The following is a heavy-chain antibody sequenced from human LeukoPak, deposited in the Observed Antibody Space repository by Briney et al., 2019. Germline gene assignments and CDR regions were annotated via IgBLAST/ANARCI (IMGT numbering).Heavy chain of an antibody. CDR2: ISGSGGST. CDR3: VRELPPVVQYYFDY. D-gene: IGHD3-22*01. CDR1: GVTFFSYA. J-gene: IGHJ4*02. Sequence: GGSLRLSCAASGVTFFSYAMSWVRQAPGKGLEWVSAISGSGGSTYYADSVKGRFTISRDNSRNTLYLQMNSLRAEDTAVYYCVRELPPVVQYYFDYWGPGTLVTVSS. V-gene: IGHV3-23*01.